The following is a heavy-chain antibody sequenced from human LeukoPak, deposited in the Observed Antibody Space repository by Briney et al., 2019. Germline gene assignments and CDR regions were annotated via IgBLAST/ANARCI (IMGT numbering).Heavy chain of an antibody. J-gene: IGHJ5*02. CDR3: ARSVTAANWFDP. CDR1: GFTFSSYT. Sequence: PWGSLSLSCAASGFTFSSYTMNWVRQAPGKGLEWISSISGSSSTYIYYSDSVQGRFTISRDNAKNSLSLQMNSLRAEDTAVYYCARSVTAANWFDPWGQGTLVTVSS. V-gene: IGHV3-21*01. CDR2: ISGSSSTYI. D-gene: IGHD2-21*02.